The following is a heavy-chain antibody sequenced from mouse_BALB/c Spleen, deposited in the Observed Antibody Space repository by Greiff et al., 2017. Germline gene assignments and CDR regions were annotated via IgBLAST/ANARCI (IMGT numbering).Heavy chain of an antibody. V-gene: IGHV7-3*02. CDR3: ARAIYYYYGWFAY. J-gene: IGHJ3*01. Sequence: EVQLVESGGGLVQPGGSLRLSCATSGFTFTDYYMSWVRQPPGKALEWLGFIRNKANGYTTEYSASVKGRFTISRDNSQSILYLQMNTLRAEDSATYYCARAIYYYYGWFAYWGQGTLVTVSA. CDR2: IRNKANGYTT. D-gene: IGHD2-4*01. CDR1: GFTFTDYY.